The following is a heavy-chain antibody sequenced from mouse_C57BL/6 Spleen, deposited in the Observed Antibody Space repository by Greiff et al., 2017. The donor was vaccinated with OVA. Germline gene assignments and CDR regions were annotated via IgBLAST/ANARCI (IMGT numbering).Heavy chain of an antibody. V-gene: IGHV1-69*01. J-gene: IGHJ1*03. D-gene: IGHD2-1*01. Sequence: QVQLKESGAELVMPGASVKLSCKASGYTFTSYWMHWVKQRPGQGLEWIGEIDPSDSYTNYNQKFKGKSTLTVDKSSSTAYMQLSSLTSEDSAVYYCARRVIYWYFEVWGTGTTVTVSS. CDR2: IDPSDSYT. CDR1: GYTFTSYW. CDR3: ARRVIYWYFEV.